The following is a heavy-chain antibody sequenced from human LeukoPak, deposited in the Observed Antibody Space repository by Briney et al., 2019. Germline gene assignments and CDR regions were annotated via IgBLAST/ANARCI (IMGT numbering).Heavy chain of an antibody. D-gene: IGHD3-10*01. V-gene: IGHV1-2*04. CDR3: ARDSTRGVSDY. J-gene: IGHJ4*02. CDR2: INPNSGGT. CDR1: GYTFTGYY. Sequence: GASVRVSCTASGYTFTGYYMHWVRQAPGQGLEWMGWINPNSGGTNYAQKFQGWVTMTRDTSISTAYMELSRLRSDDTAVYYCARDSTRGVSDYWGQGTLVTVSS.